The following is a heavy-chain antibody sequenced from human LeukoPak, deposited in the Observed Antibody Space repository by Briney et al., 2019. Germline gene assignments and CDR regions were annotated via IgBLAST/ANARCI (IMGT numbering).Heavy chain of an antibody. CDR2: INKDGSIT. J-gene: IGHJ6*03. V-gene: IGHV3-74*01. CDR1: GFTFSNYW. CDR3: AGGPIVVVPAASSTPRNYYYYYMDV. Sequence: QPGGSLRLSCVASGFTFSNYWMHWVRQVPGKGPEWVSRINKDGSITNFADSVKGRFTISRDNAKNTVYLQMNSLRAEDTALYHCAGGPIVVVPAASSTPRNYYYYYMDVWGKGTTVTVSS. D-gene: IGHD2-2*01.